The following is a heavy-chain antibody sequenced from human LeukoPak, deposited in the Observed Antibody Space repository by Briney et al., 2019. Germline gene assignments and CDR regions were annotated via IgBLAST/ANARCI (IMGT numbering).Heavy chain of an antibody. Sequence: ASVKVSCKASGYTFTSYDINWVRQATGQGLEWMGWMYPNSGNTGYAQKFQGRVTMTRNTSISTAYMELSSLRSEDTAVYYCATEQWLVSRNWFDPWGQGTLVTVSS. J-gene: IGHJ5*02. V-gene: IGHV1-8*01. CDR3: ATEQWLVSRNWFDP. D-gene: IGHD6-19*01. CDR1: GYTFTSYD. CDR2: MYPNSGNT.